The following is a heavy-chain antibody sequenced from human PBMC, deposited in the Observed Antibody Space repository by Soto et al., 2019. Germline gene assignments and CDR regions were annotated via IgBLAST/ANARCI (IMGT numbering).Heavy chain of an antibody. J-gene: IGHJ3*02. CDR1: GYTFTSYD. CDR3: ARSSQPSYCGGDSCSSQYPFDI. V-gene: IGHV1-8*01. Sequence: ASVKVSCKASGYTFTSYDINWVRQATGQGLEWMGWMNPNSGNTGYAQKFQGRVTMTRNTSISTAYMELSSLRSEDTAVYYCARSSQPSYCGGDSCSSQYPFDIWGQGTMVTVSS. D-gene: IGHD2-21*01. CDR2: MNPNSGNT.